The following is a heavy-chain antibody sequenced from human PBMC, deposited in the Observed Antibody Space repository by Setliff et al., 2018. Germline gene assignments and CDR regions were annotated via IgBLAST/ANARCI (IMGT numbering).Heavy chain of an antibody. Sequence: SLTCAAYGGTFSDYHWTWIRQPPGKGLEWIGEINHSGSTNYNPSLKSRVTISVDTSKNQFSLTMSSVTAADAAVYYCARGRNVAARLLDTWGQGSRVTVSS. CDR1: GGTFSDYH. D-gene: IGHD6-6*01. CDR2: INHSGST. J-gene: IGHJ5*02. CDR3: ARGRNVAARLLDT. V-gene: IGHV4-34*01.